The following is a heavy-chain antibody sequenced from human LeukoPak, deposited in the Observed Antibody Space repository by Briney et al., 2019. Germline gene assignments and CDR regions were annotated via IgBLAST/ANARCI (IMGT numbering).Heavy chain of an antibody. D-gene: IGHD1-1*01. J-gene: IGHJ6*03. V-gene: IGHV1-46*01. CDR2: INPSGGST. CDR1: GYTFTGYY. CDR3: ARGGHNWNGGTGAYYYYYMDV. Sequence: ASVKVSCKASGYTFTGYYMHWVRQAPGQGLEWMGIINPSGGSTSYAQKFQGRVTMTRDTSTSTVYMELSSLRSEDTAVYYCARGGHNWNGGTGAYYYYYMDVWGKGTTVTISS.